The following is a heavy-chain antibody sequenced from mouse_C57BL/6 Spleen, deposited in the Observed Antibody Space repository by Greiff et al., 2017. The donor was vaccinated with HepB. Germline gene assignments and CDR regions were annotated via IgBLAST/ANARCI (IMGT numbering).Heavy chain of an antibody. Sequence: QVQLQQSGPELVKPGASVKISCKASGYAFSSSWMNWVKQRPGKGLEWIGRIYPGDGDTNYNGKFKGKATLTADKSSSTPYMQLSSLTSEDSAVYFCATYDGYDAMDYWGQGTSVTVSS. V-gene: IGHV1-82*01. CDR2: IYPGDGDT. CDR1: GYAFSSSW. D-gene: IGHD2-3*01. J-gene: IGHJ4*01. CDR3: ATYDGYDAMDY.